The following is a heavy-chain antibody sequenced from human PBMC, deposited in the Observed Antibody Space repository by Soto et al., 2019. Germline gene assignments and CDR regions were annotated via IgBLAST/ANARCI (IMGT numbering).Heavy chain of an antibody. CDR2: INAGNDNT. D-gene: IGHD2-21*01. J-gene: IGHJ4*02. Sequence: QVQLAQSGAEEKKPGASVKVSCKASGYTFTSYAMHSVRQATGQRLERMGWINAGNDNTKYSQKFQGRVTITRDTSASTAYMELSSLRSEDAAVYYCARGGEPVDYWGQGTLVTVSS. CDR1: GYTFTSYA. V-gene: IGHV1-3*05. CDR3: ARGGEPVDY.